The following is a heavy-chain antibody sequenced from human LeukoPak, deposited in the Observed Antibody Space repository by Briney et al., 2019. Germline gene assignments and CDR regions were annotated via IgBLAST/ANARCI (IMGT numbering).Heavy chain of an antibody. D-gene: IGHD6-13*01. CDR1: GFTFSSYS. CDR3: AKSFAGEQQLVLDY. Sequence: GGSLRLSCAASGFTFSSYSMSWVRQAPGKGLEWVSAISGSGGSTYYADSVKGRFTISRDNSKNTLYLQMNSLRAEDTAVYYCAKSFAGEQQLVLDYWGQGTLVTVSS. CDR2: ISGSGGST. J-gene: IGHJ4*02. V-gene: IGHV3-23*01.